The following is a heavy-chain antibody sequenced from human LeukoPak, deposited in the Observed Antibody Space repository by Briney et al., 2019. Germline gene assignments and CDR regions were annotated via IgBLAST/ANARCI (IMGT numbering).Heavy chain of an antibody. V-gene: IGHV4-59*01. CDR2: IYYSGST. D-gene: IGHD4-17*01. CDR3: AGERHNYGDYEGRYFDY. CDR1: GGSISSYY. J-gene: IGHJ4*02. Sequence: SETLSLTCTVSGGSISSYYWSWIRQPPGKGLEWIGYIYYSGSTNYNPSLKSRVTISVDTSKNQFSLKLSSVTAADTAVYYCAGERHNYGDYEGRYFDYWGQGTLVTVSS.